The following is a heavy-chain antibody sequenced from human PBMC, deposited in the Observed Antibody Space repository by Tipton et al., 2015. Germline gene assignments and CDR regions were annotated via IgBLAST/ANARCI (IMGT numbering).Heavy chain of an antibody. Sequence: QSGAEVKEPGASVKVSCKTSGYTFKAYGINWVRQATGQGLEWMGWMNPNSANTGYAQKFQGRVTMTRNTSISTAYMELSSLRSEDTAVYYCARGSRTDAFDIWGQGTMVTVSS. CDR2: MNPNSANT. CDR1: GYTFKAYG. V-gene: IGHV1-8*02. J-gene: IGHJ3*02. CDR3: ARGSRTDAFDI.